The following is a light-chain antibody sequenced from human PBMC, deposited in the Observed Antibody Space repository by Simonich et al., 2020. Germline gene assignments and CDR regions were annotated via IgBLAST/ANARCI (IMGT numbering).Light chain of an antibody. Sequence: EIVLTQSPGTLSLSPGDRATLSCRASQSVRSSYLAWYQQKPGQAPRLLIYGASSRATGIPERFRGSGSGTDFTLTISRLEPEDFAVYYCQQYGSSPLTFGGGTKVEIK. CDR3: QQYGSSPLT. V-gene: IGKV3-20*01. CDR1: QSVRSSY. J-gene: IGKJ4*01. CDR2: GAS.